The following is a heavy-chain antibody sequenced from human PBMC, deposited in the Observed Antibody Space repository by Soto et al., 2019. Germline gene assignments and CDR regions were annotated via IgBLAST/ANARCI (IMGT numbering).Heavy chain of an antibody. D-gene: IGHD6-13*01. CDR3: ARGIAAAIFDY. CDR1: GFTFSSYW. CDR2: IKQDGSEK. V-gene: IGHV3-7*01. Sequence: GGSLRLSCAASGFTFSSYWMSWVRQAPGKGLEWVANIKQDGSEKYYVDSVKGRFTISRDNAKNSLYLQMNSLRAEDTAVDYCARGIAAAIFDYWGQGTLVTVSS. J-gene: IGHJ4*02.